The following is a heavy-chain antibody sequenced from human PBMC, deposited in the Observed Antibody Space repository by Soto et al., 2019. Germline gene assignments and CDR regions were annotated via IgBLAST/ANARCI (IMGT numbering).Heavy chain of an antibody. D-gene: IGHD4-17*01. CDR3: ARDRVYGDYGVVDNAFDI. V-gene: IGHV4-61*01. CDR1: GGSVSSGSYY. Sequence: QVQLQESGPGLVKPSETLSLTCTVSGGSVSSGSYYWSWIRQPPGKGLEWIGYIYYSGSTNYNPSLKSRVTISVDTSKNQFSLKLSSVTAADTAVYYCARDRVYGDYGVVDNAFDIWGQGTMVTVSS. CDR2: IYYSGST. J-gene: IGHJ3*02.